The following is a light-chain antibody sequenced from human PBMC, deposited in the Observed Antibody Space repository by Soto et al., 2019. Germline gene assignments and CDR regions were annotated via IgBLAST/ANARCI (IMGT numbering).Light chain of an antibody. CDR2: EAS. V-gene: IGKV1-5*01. CDR3: QQYNIYPWT. CDR1: QSIDRW. J-gene: IGKJ1*01. Sequence: DIQMTQSPSTLSASVGDRVTLTCRASQSIDRWLAWYQQKPGKAPKLLIHEASNLKSEVPSRFGGSGSGTEFTLTISSLQPDDFATYFCQQYNIYPWTFGQGTNV.